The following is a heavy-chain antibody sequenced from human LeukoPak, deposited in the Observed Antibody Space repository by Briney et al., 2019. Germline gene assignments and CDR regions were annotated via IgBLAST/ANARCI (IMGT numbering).Heavy chain of an antibody. CDR1: GGSFSSYY. CDR2: INHSGST. CDR3: ARFAGYDSSGYYVGHYFDY. V-gene: IGHV4-34*01. J-gene: IGHJ4*02. Sequence: SETLSLTCAVYGGSFSSYYWSWIRQPPGKGLEWIGEINHSGSTNYNPSLKSRVTISVDTSKNQFSLKLSSVTAADTAVYYCARFAGYDSSGYYVGHYFDYWGQGTLVTVSS. D-gene: IGHD3-22*01.